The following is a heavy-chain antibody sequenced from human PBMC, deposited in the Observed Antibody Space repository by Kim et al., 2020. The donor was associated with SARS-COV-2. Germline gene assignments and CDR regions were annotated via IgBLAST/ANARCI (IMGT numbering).Heavy chain of an antibody. J-gene: IGHJ4*02. D-gene: IGHD6-13*01. CDR2: ISYDGSNK. CDR1: GFTFSSYG. CDR3: AKVVHLEQQLVPPFIGEIY. V-gene: IGHV3-30*18. Sequence: GGSLRLSCAASGFTFSSYGMHWVRQAPGKGLEWVAVISYDGSNKYYADSVKGRFTISRDNSKNTLYLQMNSLRAEDTAVYYCAKVVHLEQQLVPPFIGEIYWGQGTLVTVSS.